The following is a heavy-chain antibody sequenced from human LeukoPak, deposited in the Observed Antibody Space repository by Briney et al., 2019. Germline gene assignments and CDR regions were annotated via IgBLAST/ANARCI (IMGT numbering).Heavy chain of an antibody. D-gene: IGHD3-22*01. V-gene: IGHV3-15*01. J-gene: IGHJ4*02. CDR3: TTDGYYYDSSGYYPDY. CDR1: GFTFSNAW. CDR2: IKSKTDGGTT. Sequence: GGSLRLSCAASGFTFSNAWMSWVRQAPGKGLEWVGRIKSKTDGGTTDYAAPVKSRFTISRDDSKNTLYLQMNSLQTDHTAVYYCTTDGYYYDSSGYYPDYWGQGTLFTVSS.